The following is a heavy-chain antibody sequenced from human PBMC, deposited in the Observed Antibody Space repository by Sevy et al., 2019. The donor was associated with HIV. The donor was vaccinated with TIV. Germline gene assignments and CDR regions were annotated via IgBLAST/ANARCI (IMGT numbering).Heavy chain of an antibody. CDR2: INVYNGNA. CDR3: ASGEKYCSGGSCYFHLDY. Sequence: ASVKVSCKASGYTFTSYGINWVRQAPRQGLEWMGWINVYNGNANYAQKLQGRGTMTTDTSTSTAYMELRSLRSDDTALYYCASGEKYCSGGSCYFHLDYWGQGTLVTVSS. CDR1: GYTFTSYG. J-gene: IGHJ4*02. V-gene: IGHV1-18*01. D-gene: IGHD2-15*01.